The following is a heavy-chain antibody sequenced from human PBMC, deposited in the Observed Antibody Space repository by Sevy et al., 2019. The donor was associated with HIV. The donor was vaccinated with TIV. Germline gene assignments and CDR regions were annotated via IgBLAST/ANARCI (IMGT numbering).Heavy chain of an antibody. CDR3: ARESIAAGVEAFDV. D-gene: IGHD6-25*01. CDR1: GFILSRHW. J-gene: IGHJ3*01. Sequence: GGSLRLSCAASGFILSRHWMSWVRQAPGKGLEWVANIKEDGSEKYYVDSVKGRFTISKDNAKNSLYLQMNSLRVEDMAVYYCARESIAAGVEAFDVWGQGTMVTVSS. V-gene: IGHV3-7*03. CDR2: IKEDGSEK.